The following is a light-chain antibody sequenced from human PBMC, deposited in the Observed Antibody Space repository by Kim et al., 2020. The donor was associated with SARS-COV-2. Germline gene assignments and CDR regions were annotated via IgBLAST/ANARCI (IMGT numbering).Light chain of an antibody. V-gene: IGKV1-17*01. J-gene: IGKJ1*01. CDR2: AAS. CDR3: LQHESRPWT. CDR1: QGIRTD. Sequence: ASVGDRVIITCRASQGIRTDLAWYQHKPGKAPKRLIYAASLLQTGVPARFSGSGLGTEFTLTISSLQPEDFATYYCLQHESRPWTFVQGTKVDIK.